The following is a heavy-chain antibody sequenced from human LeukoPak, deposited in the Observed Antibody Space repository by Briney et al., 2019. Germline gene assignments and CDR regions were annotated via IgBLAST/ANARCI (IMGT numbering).Heavy chain of an antibody. CDR1: GFTSSDYA. CDR3: ANFRGDGFEHFQH. D-gene: IGHD3-16*01. V-gene: IGHV3-23*01. Sequence: GGSLRLSCAASGFTSSDYAMSWVRQAPGKGLEWVSAIRGGGGFTYYADSVKGRFTISRDNSKNTLYLQMNSLRAEDTAVYYCANFRGDGFEHFQHWGQGTLVTVSS. J-gene: IGHJ1*01. CDR2: IRGGGGFT.